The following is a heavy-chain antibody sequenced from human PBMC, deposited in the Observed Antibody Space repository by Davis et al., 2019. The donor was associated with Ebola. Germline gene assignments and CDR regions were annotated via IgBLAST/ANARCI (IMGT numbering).Heavy chain of an antibody. CDR2: ISGSGGST. Sequence: GGSLRLSCAASGFTFSSYAMSWVRQAPGKGLEWVSAISGSGGSTYYADSVKGRFTISRDNSKNTLYLQMNSLRAEDTAVYYCAKAPCLAYYDSSGYYLVCSYFDYWGQGTLVTVSS. CDR3: AKAPCLAYYDSSGYYLVCSYFDY. V-gene: IGHV3-23*01. J-gene: IGHJ4*02. CDR1: GFTFSSYA. D-gene: IGHD3-22*01.